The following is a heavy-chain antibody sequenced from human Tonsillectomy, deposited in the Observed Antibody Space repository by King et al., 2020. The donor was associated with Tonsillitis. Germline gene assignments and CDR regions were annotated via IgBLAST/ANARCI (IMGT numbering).Heavy chain of an antibody. CDR2: ISWNSGSI. CDR3: AKDGEYGGKGPLGYFDY. Sequence: VQLVESGGGLVQPGRSLRLSCAASGFTFDDYAMHWVRQVPGKGLEWVSGISWNSGSIVYADSVKGRFTISRDNAKNSLYLQMNSLRAEDTALYYCAKDGEYGGKGPLGYFDYWGQGTLVTVAS. J-gene: IGHJ4*02. V-gene: IGHV3-9*01. CDR1: GFTFDDYA. D-gene: IGHD4-23*01.